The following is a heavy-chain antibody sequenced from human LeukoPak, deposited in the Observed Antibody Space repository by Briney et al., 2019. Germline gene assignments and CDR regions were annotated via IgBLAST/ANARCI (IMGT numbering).Heavy chain of an antibody. Sequence: ASVKVSCKASGYTFTSYGISWVRQAPGQGLEWMGWISAYSGNTNYAQKLQGRVTMTTDTSTSTAYMELRSLRSDDTAVYYCARGYYYDSSGYGYYFDYWGQGTLVTVSS. CDR1: GYTFTSYG. CDR3: ARGYYYDSSGYGYYFDY. D-gene: IGHD3-22*01. V-gene: IGHV1-18*01. J-gene: IGHJ4*02. CDR2: ISAYSGNT.